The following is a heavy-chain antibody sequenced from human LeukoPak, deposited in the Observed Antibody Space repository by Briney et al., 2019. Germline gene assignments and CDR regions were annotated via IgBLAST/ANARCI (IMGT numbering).Heavy chain of an antibody. CDR2: IYHSGST. D-gene: IGHD6-19*01. J-gene: IGHJ5*02. V-gene: IGHV4-4*02. CDR1: GGSISSSNW. CDR3: ARGVAGTVQTLDP. Sequence: SETLSLTCAVSGGSISSSNWWWWVHQPPGKGLEWIGEIYHSGSTNYKPSLKSRVTISGDKSKNQFSLKLSSVTAADTAVYYCARGVAGTVQTLDPWGQGTLVTVSS.